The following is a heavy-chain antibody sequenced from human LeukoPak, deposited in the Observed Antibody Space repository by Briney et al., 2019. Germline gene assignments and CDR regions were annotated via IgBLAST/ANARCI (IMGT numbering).Heavy chain of an antibody. J-gene: IGHJ4*02. D-gene: IGHD4-17*01. Sequence: PSETLSLTCTVSGGSISSGGYYWSWIRQHPGKGQEWIGYIYYSGSTYYNPSLKSRVTISVDTSKNQFSLKLSSVTAADTAVFYCARETTVTYYFDYWGQGTLVTVSS. CDR3: ARETTVTYYFDY. V-gene: IGHV4-31*03. CDR1: GGSISSGGYY. CDR2: IYYSGST.